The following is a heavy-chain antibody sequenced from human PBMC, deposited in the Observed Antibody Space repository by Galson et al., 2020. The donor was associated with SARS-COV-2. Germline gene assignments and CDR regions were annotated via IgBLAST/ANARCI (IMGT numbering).Heavy chain of an antibody. Sequence: QLGESLKISCEVSGLTFSTYGMHWVRQAPGKGLEWVAVISHDGSTIFYADSVRGRFTISRDNSKDTLYLHMMSLTLEDTAVYFCVKDRADGYNFAGDYWGRGTLVTVSS. D-gene: IGHD5-18*01. CDR3: VKDRADGYNFAGDY. CDR1: GLTFSTYG. V-gene: IGHV3-30*18. CDR2: ISHDGSTI. J-gene: IGHJ4*02.